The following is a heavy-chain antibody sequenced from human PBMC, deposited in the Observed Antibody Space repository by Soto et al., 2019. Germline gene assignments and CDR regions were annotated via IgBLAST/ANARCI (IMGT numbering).Heavy chain of an antibody. CDR1: GFTFSSYA. Sequence: GGSLRLSCAASGFTFSSYAMSWVRQAPGKGLEWVSAISGSGGSTYYADSVKGRFTISRDNSKNTLYLQMNSLRAEDTAVYYCAKGPTGTTFIWVRGDTSDVYYFDYWGQGTLVTVSS. CDR2: ISGSGGST. J-gene: IGHJ4*02. D-gene: IGHD1-7*01. V-gene: IGHV3-23*01. CDR3: AKGPTGTTFIWVRGDTSDVYYFDY.